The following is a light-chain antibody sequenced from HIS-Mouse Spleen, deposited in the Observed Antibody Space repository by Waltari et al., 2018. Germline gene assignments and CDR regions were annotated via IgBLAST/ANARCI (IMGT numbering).Light chain of an antibody. CDR2: EGS. V-gene: IGLV2-23*03. CDR1: SSDAGRCNL. J-gene: IGLJ2*01. Sequence: QSALTQPASGSGSPGQSITICSTGTSSDAGRCNLVHWYQQHPGKAPKLMVYEGSKRPSGVSNRFSGSKSGNTASLTISGLQAEDEADYYCCSYAGSSTFVVVFGGGTKLTVL. CDR3: CSYAGSSTFVVV.